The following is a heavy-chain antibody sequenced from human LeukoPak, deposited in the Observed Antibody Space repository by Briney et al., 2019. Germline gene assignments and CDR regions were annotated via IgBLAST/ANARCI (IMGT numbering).Heavy chain of an antibody. V-gene: IGHV3-13*01. D-gene: IGHD6-19*01. CDR3: ARATVIGTVPVPGFLDV. CDR1: GFTFSSYD. CDR2: IGTIGDT. J-gene: IGHJ6*04. Sequence: PGGSLRLSCAASGFTFSSYDMHWVRHVAGKGLEWVSSIGTIGDTFYPGSVKGRFTISRENAKNSLYLQMNSLRAGDTAVYYCARATVIGTVPVPGFLDVWGKGTTVTVSS.